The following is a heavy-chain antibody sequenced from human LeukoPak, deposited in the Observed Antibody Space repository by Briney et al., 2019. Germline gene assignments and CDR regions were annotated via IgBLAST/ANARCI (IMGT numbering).Heavy chain of an antibody. CDR2: IKEDGSEK. Sequence: GGSLRLSCVASGFSFSRYWMSWVRQAPGKGLEWVANIKEDGSEKYYVDSVKGRFTISRDNSKNTLYLQMNSLRAEDTAVYYCAKDSRYGYRWDYDYWGQGTLVTVSS. V-gene: IGHV3-7*03. CDR3: AKDSRYGYRWDYDY. CDR1: GFSFSRYW. J-gene: IGHJ4*02. D-gene: IGHD5-18*01.